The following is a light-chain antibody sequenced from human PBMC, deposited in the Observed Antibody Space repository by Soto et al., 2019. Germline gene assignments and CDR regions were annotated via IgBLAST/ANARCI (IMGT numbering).Light chain of an antibody. CDR1: QSISSW. V-gene: IGKV1-5*01. Sequence: DIQMTQSPSTLSASVGDRVTITCRASQSISSWLAWYQQKPGKAPKLLIYDASSLESGVPSRFGGSGSGTEFTLTISCLQPDDFAPYYCQQYNSYSPITFGPGTKVDIK. CDR2: DAS. J-gene: IGKJ3*01. CDR3: QQYNSYSPIT.